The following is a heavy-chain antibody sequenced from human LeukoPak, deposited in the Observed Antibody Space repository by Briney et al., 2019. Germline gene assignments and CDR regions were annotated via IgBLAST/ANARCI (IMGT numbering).Heavy chain of an antibody. J-gene: IGHJ4*02. D-gene: IGHD5-24*01. CDR1: GFSFRNYA. V-gene: IGHV3-23*01. CDR3: ARGDGYNFFDY. Sequence: GGSLRLSCAASGFSFRNYAMSWVRQAPGKGLEWVSGISGSADSTYYADSVKGRFTISRDNSENTLYLQMKSLRAEDTAVYYCARGDGYNFFDYWGQGTLVTVSS. CDR2: ISGSADST.